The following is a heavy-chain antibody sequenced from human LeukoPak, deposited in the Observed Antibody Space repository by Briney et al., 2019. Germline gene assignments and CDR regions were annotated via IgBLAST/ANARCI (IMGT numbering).Heavy chain of an antibody. J-gene: IGHJ4*02. CDR2: IYYSGST. CDR3: ARHPTFYDILTGYYNVRGYFDY. CDR1: GDSVSNHY. V-gene: IGHV4-59*08. D-gene: IGHD3-9*01. Sequence: SETLSLTCTVSGDSVSNHYWSWIRQPPGKGPEWIGYIYYSGSTNYNPSLKSRVTISADTSKNQFSLKLSSVTAADTAVYYCARHPTFYDILTGYYNVRGYFDYWGQGTLVTVSS.